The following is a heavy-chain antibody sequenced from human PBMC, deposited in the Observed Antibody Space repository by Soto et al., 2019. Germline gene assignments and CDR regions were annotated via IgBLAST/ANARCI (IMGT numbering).Heavy chain of an antibody. J-gene: IGHJ6*02. CDR2: INPNSGGT. CDR3: ARGAYSRLIFYYYYGMDV. CDR1: GYTFTGYY. D-gene: IGHD1-26*01. Sequence: DSVKVSCKASGYTFTGYYMHWVRQAPGQGLEWMGWINPNSGGTNYAQKLQGWVTMTRDTSISTAYMELSWLRSDDTAVYYCARGAYSRLIFYYYYGMDVWGQGITVTVS. V-gene: IGHV1-2*04.